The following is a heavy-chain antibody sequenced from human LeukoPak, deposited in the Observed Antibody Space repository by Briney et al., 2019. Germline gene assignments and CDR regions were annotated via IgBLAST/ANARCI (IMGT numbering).Heavy chain of an antibody. Sequence: SETLSPTCTVSGGSISGYNWSWIRQPPGKGLEWIGYINYSGSTNYNPSLKSRVTISVDTSKNQFSLKLSSVTAADTAVYYCARHFGSGSYPVDYWGQGTLVTVSS. D-gene: IGHD3-10*01. CDR3: ARHFGSGSYPVDY. CDR2: INYSGST. CDR1: GGSISGYN. V-gene: IGHV4-59*01. J-gene: IGHJ4*02.